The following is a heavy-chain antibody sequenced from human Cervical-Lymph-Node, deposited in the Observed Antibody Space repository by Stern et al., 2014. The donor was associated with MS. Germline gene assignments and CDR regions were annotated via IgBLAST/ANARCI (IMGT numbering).Heavy chain of an antibody. CDR1: GHTLSELS. D-gene: IGHD3-22*01. CDR3: AAENYYDSSDYFGQ. V-gene: IGHV1-24*01. CDR2: IAPENGGS. J-gene: IGHJ4*02. Sequence: QVQLVQSGAEVKKPGASVRVSCKVSGHTLSELSIHWVRQAPGKGLEWMGNIAPENGGSTYAQKFQGRVTMTEDTSTDTAYMDLSSLRSDDTAVYYCAAENYYDSSDYFGQWGQGTLVTVSS.